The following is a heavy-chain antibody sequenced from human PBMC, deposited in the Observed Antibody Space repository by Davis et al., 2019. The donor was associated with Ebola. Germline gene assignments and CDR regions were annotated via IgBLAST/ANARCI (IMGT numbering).Heavy chain of an antibody. CDR1: GFSLSTSGMC. V-gene: IGHV2-70*01. Sequence: SGPTLVKPTQTLTLTCTFSGFSLSTSGMCVSWIRQPPGKALEWLALIDWDDDKYYSTSLKTRLTISKDTSKNQVVLTMTNMDPVDTATYYCARIRVGYCSGGSPGGMDVWGQGTTVTVSS. D-gene: IGHD2-15*01. CDR2: IDWDDDK. CDR3: ARIRVGYCSGGSPGGMDV. J-gene: IGHJ6*02.